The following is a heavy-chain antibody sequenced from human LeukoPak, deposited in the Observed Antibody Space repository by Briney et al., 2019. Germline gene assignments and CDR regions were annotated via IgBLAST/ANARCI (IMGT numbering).Heavy chain of an antibody. CDR3: ARGGGYTPYYFDY. V-gene: IGHV4-30-4*01. D-gene: IGHD5-12*01. CDR1: GGSISSGDYY. Sequence: ASETLSLTCTVSGGSISSGDYYWSWIRQPPGKGLEWIGYIYYSGSTYYNPFLKSRVTISVDTSENQFSLKLSSVTAADTAVYYCARGGGYTPYYFDYWGQGTLVTVSS. CDR2: IYYSGST. J-gene: IGHJ4*01.